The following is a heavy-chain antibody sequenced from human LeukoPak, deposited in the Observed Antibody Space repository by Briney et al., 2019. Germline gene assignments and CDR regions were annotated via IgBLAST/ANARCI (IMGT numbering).Heavy chain of an antibody. CDR2: MSYDESNR. Sequence: GGSLRLSCAASGFTFSSYAMHWVRQAPGKGLEWVAVMSYDESNRYYADSVKGRFTISRDTSKNTLYLQMNSLRAEDTAVYYCLRGYYDSNRYFDFDYWGRGTLVTVS. V-gene: IGHV3-30-3*01. CDR1: GFTFSSYA. CDR3: LRGYYDSNRYFDFDY. D-gene: IGHD3-22*01. J-gene: IGHJ4*02.